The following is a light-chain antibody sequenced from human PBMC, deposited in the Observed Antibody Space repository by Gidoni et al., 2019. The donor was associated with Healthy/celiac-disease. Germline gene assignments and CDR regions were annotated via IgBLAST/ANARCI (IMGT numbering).Light chain of an antibody. CDR3: QQLNSYFSLT. Sequence: IQLTQSPSSLSASVGDRVTITCRASQGISSYLAWYQQKPGKTPKLLIYAASTLQSGVPSRFSGSGSGTDFTLNISSLQPEDFATYYCQQLNSYFSLTFGGGTKVEIK. CDR1: QGISSY. CDR2: AAS. J-gene: IGKJ4*01. V-gene: IGKV1-9*01.